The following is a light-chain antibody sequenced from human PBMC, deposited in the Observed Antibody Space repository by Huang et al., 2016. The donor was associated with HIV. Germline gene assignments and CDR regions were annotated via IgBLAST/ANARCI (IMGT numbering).Light chain of an antibody. CDR1: QSVLFSYNSKNY. V-gene: IGKV4-1*01. CDR3: QQYYRFPQT. Sequence: DIVMNQSPDSLTVSLGERATIKCRSSQSVLFSYNSKNYLTWFQQKPGKAPRLLIYWASARESGGPYRFSGSGSGTDFTLTISRLEAEDAAIYYCQQYYRFPQTFGQGTRVEIK. J-gene: IGKJ1*01. CDR2: WAS.